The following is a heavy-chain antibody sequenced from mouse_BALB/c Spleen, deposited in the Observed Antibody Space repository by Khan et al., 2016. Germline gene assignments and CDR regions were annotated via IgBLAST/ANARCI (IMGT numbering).Heavy chain of an antibody. CDR3: ARSNRNDAWFAY. V-gene: IGHV3-8*02. CDR1: GDSITSGY. D-gene: IGHD2-14*01. J-gene: IGHJ3*01. CDR2: ISYSGNT. Sequence: EVQLQESGPSLVKPSQTLSLTCSVTGDSITSGYWNWIRKFPGNKLEYMGYISYSGNTYYNPFLKSRISITRDTSKNQHYLQLISVHTEDTATYYCARSNRNDAWFAYWGQGTLVTVSA.